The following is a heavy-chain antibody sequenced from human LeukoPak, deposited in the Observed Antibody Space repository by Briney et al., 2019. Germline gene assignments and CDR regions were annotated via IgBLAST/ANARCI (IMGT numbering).Heavy chain of an antibody. Sequence: GGSLRLPCAASGFTFSSNGMHWVRQAPGKGLEWVAFIQYDGSNKYYADSVKGRFTISRDNSKNTLYLQMNSLRAEDTAVYYCAKDQAGERGYFDYWGQGTLVTVSS. V-gene: IGHV3-30*02. J-gene: IGHJ4*02. CDR1: GFTFSSNG. D-gene: IGHD6-19*01. CDR2: IQYDGSNK. CDR3: AKDQAGERGYFDY.